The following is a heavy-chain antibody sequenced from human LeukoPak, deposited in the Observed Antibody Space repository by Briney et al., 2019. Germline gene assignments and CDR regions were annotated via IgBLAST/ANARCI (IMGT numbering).Heavy chain of an antibody. V-gene: IGHV1-69*06. CDR1: GGTFSSYA. Sequence: SVKVSCKASGGTFSSYAISWVRQAPGQGLEWMGGIIPIFGTANYAQKFQGRVTITADKSTSTAYMELSSLRSEDTAVYYCARYCSGGSCYGGLDVWGKGTTVTISS. D-gene: IGHD2-15*01. J-gene: IGHJ6*04. CDR3: ARYCSGGSCYGGLDV. CDR2: IIPIFGTA.